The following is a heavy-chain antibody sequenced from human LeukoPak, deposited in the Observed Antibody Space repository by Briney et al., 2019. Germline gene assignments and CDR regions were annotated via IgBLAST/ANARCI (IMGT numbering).Heavy chain of an antibody. J-gene: IGHJ6*02. Sequence: PGGSLRLSCAASGFTFSSYWMSWVRQAPGKGLEWVANIKQDGSEKYYVDSVKGRFTISRDNAKNSLYLQMNSLRAEDTAVYYCARDQVVVVAAPFYYYYGMDVWGQGTTVTVSS. CDR2: IKQDGSEK. D-gene: IGHD2-15*01. CDR3: ARDQVVVVAAPFYYYYGMDV. V-gene: IGHV3-7*01. CDR1: GFTFSSYW.